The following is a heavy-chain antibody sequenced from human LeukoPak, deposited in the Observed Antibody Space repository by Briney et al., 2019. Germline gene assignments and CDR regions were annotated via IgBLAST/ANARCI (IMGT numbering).Heavy chain of an antibody. J-gene: IGHJ4*02. Sequence: ASVKVSCKASGYTFTSYGISWVRQAPGQGLEWMGWISAYNGNTNYAQKLQGRVTMTTDTSTSTAYMELRSLRSDDTAVYYCARSPDCSGGSCYSWYFDYWGQGTLVTVSS. CDR3: ARSPDCSGGSCYSWYFDY. CDR1: GYTFTSYG. CDR2: ISAYNGNT. V-gene: IGHV1-18*01. D-gene: IGHD2-15*01.